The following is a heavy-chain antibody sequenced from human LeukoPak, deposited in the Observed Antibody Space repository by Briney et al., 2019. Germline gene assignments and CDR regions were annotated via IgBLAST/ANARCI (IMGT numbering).Heavy chain of an antibody. D-gene: IGHD5-18*01. Sequence: SETLSLTCTVSAGSISSYYWSWIRQPAGKGLEWIGRIYTSGSTNYNPSLKSRVTISVDKSKNQFSLNLSSVAAADTAVYYCARGYSGYYFDYWGQGTLVTVSS. CDR3: ARGYSGYYFDY. CDR1: AGSISSYY. V-gene: IGHV4-4*07. CDR2: IYTSGST. J-gene: IGHJ4*02.